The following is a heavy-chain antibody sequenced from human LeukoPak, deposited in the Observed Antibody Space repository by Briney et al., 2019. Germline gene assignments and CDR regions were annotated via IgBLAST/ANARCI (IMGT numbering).Heavy chain of an antibody. V-gene: IGHV1-18*01. J-gene: IGHJ3*02. CDR3: ARGMGYSYGHPQGAFDI. CDR2: MSAYNGKT. Sequence: ASVKVSCKASGYSFTSYGFNWVRQAPGQGLEWMGWMSAYNGKTNYAHSLQGRVTVSADTSTSTAYMELRSLRSEDTAVYYCARGMGYSYGHPQGAFDIWGQGTMVTVSS. CDR1: GYSFTSYG. D-gene: IGHD5-18*01.